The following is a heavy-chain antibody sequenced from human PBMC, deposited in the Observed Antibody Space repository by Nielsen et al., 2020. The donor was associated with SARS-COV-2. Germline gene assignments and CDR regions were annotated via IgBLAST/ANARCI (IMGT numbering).Heavy chain of an antibody. CDR1: GYTFTGYY. CDR2: INPNSGGT. Sequence: ASVKVSCKASGYTFTGYYMHWVRQAPGQGLEWMGWINPNSGGTNYAQKFQGWVTMTRDTSISTAYTELSRLRSDDTAVYYCARATPRLGELSSGGAFDIWCQGTMVTVSS. D-gene: IGHD3-16*02. CDR3: ARATPRLGELSSGGAFDI. J-gene: IGHJ3*02. V-gene: IGHV1-2*04.